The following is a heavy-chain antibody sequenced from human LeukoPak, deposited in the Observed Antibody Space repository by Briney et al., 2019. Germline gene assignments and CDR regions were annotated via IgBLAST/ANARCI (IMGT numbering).Heavy chain of an antibody. J-gene: IGHJ1*01. CDR3: ARATTASDVQH. CDR2: MNPNSGST. CDR1: GYTFTSYD. Sequence: ASVKVSCKAPGYTFTSYDINWVRQATGQGLEWMGWMNPNSGSTGYAQKFQGRVTMTRNTSISTAYMELSSLRSEDTAVYYCARATTASDVQHWGQGTLVTVSS. D-gene: IGHD4-11*01. V-gene: IGHV1-8*01.